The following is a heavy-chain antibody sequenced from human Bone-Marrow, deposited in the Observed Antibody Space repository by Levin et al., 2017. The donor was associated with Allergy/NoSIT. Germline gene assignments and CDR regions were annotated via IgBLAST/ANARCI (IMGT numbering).Heavy chain of an antibody. CDR2: IDPSDSDS. CDR3: ARQSTRNGWFNDAFDI. V-gene: IGHV5-10-1*01. CDR1: GYSFTMNW. J-gene: IGHJ3*02. D-gene: IGHD6-19*01. Sequence: ASVKVSCKGSGYSFTMNWISWVRQMPGKGLEWMGRIDPSDSDSTYRPSFQGHVTMSIDKSTSTAYLQWSSLKASDTAIYYCARQSTRNGWFNDAFDIWGQGTMVTVSS.